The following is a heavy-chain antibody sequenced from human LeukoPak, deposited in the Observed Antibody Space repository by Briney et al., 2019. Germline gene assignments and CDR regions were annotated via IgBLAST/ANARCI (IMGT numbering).Heavy chain of an antibody. V-gene: IGHV3-72*01. Sequence: GGSLRLSCAASGFTFSDHYMDWVRQAPGKGLEWVGRTRNKANSYTTEYAASVKGRFTISRDDSKNSLYLQMNSLKTEDTAAYYCARVSPGVSAAFDIWGQGTMVTVSS. CDR2: TRNKANSYTT. CDR1: GFTFSDHY. D-gene: IGHD2-8*01. CDR3: ARVSPGVSAAFDI. J-gene: IGHJ3*02.